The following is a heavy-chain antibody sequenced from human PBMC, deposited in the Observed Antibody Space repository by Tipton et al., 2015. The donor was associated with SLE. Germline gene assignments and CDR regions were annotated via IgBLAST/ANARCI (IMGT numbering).Heavy chain of an antibody. D-gene: IGHD6-13*01. CDR1: GGSFSGYY. CDR2: INHSGST. Sequence: LRLSCAVYGGSFSGYYWSWIRQPPGKGLEWIGEINHSGSTNYNPPLKSRVTISVDTPKNQFSLKLSSVTAADTAVYYCARAPIAAPTGYYYGMDVWGRGTTVTVSS. J-gene: IGHJ6*02. V-gene: IGHV4-34*01. CDR3: ARAPIAAPTGYYYGMDV.